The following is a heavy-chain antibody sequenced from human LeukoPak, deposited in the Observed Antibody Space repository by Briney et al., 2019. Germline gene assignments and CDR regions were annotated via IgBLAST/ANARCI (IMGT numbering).Heavy chain of an antibody. D-gene: IGHD2-15*01. Sequence: PGGSLRLSCAASGFTITNYAMSWVRQPPGKGLEWVSGMSGRGVSTYYADSVKGRFTISSDNSKNTLYLQMNSLRAEDTAIYYCAKDCNGGNCYTDYWGQGTLVTVAS. CDR2: MSGRGVST. V-gene: IGHV3-23*01. CDR1: GFTITNYA. CDR3: AKDCNGGNCYTDY. J-gene: IGHJ4*02.